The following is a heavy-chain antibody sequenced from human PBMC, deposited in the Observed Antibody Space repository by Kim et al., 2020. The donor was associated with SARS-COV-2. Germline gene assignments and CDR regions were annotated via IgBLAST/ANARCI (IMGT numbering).Heavy chain of an antibody. V-gene: IGHV4-59*13. CDR2: IYYGGRT. D-gene: IGHD2-8*01. Sequence: SETLSLTCPVSGGSISGFYWSWIRQSPGKGLEWIGYIYYGGRTKYNASLKDRVTMSVDTSKNHFSLKLSSVTAADTAMDYCARYHCVIGICDGFVYWGQG. CDR3: ARYHCVIGICDGFVY. CDR1: GGSISGFY. J-gene: IGHJ4*02.